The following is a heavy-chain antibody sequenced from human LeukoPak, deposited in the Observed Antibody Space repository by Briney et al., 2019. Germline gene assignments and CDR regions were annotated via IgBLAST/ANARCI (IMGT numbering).Heavy chain of an antibody. Sequence: PGGSLRLSCAASGSTFSSYAMSWVRQAPGKGLEWVSAISGSGGSTYYADSVKGRFTTSRDNSKNTLYLQMNSLRAEDTAVYYCAKSGQWLARFDYWGQGTLVTVSS. D-gene: IGHD6-19*01. V-gene: IGHV3-23*01. CDR1: GSTFSSYA. CDR3: AKSGQWLARFDY. J-gene: IGHJ4*02. CDR2: ISGSGGST.